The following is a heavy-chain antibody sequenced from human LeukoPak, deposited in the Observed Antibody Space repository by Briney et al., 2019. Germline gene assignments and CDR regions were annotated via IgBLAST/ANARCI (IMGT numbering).Heavy chain of an antibody. D-gene: IGHD2/OR15-2a*01. V-gene: IGHV1-69*06. CDR1: GGTFSSYA. J-gene: IGHJ4*02. CDR3: ASFSEGTRTDDY. Sequence: ASVKVSCKASGGTFSSYAISWVRQAPGQGLEWMGGIIPIFGTANCAQKFQGRVTITADKSTSTAYMELSSLRSEDTAVYYCASFSEGTRTDDYWGQGTLVTVSS. CDR2: IIPIFGTA.